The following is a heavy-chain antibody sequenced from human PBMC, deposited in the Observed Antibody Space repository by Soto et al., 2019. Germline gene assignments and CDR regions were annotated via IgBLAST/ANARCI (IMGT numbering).Heavy chain of an antibody. CDR2: VYWNDDK. CDR3: AHSDGGYEIIYFDF. J-gene: IGHJ4*02. CDR1: GFSFSTAGEA. Sequence: SGPTLVNPTQTLTLTCTFSGFSFSTAGEAVGWIRQPPGGALEWLALVYWNDDKRFSPSLETRLTITGDTSKSQVVLSLTNVDPGDTATYFCAHSDGGYEIIYFDFWGQGTPVTVSS. D-gene: IGHD5-12*01. V-gene: IGHV2-5*01.